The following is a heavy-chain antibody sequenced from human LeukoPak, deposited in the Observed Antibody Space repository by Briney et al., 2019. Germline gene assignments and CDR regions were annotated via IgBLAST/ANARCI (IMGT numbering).Heavy chain of an antibody. V-gene: IGHV4-39*01. CDR3: ARLGCSGYSSSWPNWYFDL. Sequence: SETLSLTCTVSGGSISSSSYYWGWIRQPPGEGLEWIWSIYYSGLTYYIPSLKCRVSISLHTSKIQFSLKLSSVTAADTAVYYCARLGCSGYSSSWPNWYFDLWGRGTLVTVSS. CDR2: IYYSGLT. CDR1: GGSISSSSYY. D-gene: IGHD6-13*01. J-gene: IGHJ2*01.